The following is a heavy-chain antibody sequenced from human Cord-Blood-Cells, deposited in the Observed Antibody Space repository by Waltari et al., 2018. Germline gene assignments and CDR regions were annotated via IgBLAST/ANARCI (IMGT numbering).Heavy chain of an antibody. D-gene: IGHD3-10*01. J-gene: IGHJ4*02. CDR1: GRSFSGYY. Sequence: VQPQLGGAGLVKRTETLSLICAVCGRSFSGYYRSQIRQPPGKGLEWIGEINHSGSTNYNPSLKSRVTISVDTAKNQFSLKLSSVTAADTAVYYCASYYGSGSYYNDYWGQGTLVTVSS. CDR2: INHSGST. CDR3: ASYYGSGSYYNDY. V-gene: IGHV4-34*01.